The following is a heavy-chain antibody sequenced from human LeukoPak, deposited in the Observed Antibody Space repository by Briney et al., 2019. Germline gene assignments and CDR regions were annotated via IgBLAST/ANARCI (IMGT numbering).Heavy chain of an antibody. J-gene: IGHJ4*02. CDR1: GGTFSSYA. D-gene: IGHD6-19*01. CDR3: ARDLISHLHPGIAVAGTEEFDY. CDR2: IIPIFGTA. V-gene: IGHV1-69*13. Sequence: SVKVSCKASGGTFSSYAISWVRQAPGQGLEWMGGIIPIFGTANYARKFQGRVTITADESTSTAYMELSSLRSEDTAVYYCARDLISHLHPGIAVAGTEEFDYWGQGTLVTVSS.